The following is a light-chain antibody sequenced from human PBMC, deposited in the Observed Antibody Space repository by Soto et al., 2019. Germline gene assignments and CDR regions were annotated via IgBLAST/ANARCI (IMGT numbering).Light chain of an antibody. CDR3: QTWSGGYVM. J-gene: IGLJ3*02. V-gene: IGLV4-69*01. CDR2: LNSDGSH. Sequence: QPVLTQSPSASASLGASVKLTCTLSSGHSNYPIAWHQQQPEKGPRYLMKLNSDGSHTKGDGIPDRFSGSSSGAERYLTISSLQSEDEADYYCQTWSGGYVMFGGGTKLTVL. CDR1: SGHSNYP.